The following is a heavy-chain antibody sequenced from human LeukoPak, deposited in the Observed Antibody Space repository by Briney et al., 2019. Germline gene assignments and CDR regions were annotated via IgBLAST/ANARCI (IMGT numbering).Heavy chain of an antibody. J-gene: IGHJ4*02. CDR2: IYHSGST. D-gene: IGHD6-25*01. V-gene: IGHV4-4*02. CDR3: ARRSASSFDY. Sequence: PSETLSLTCAVSGVSISSINWWSWVRQPPGNGLEWIGEIYHSGSTNYNPSLKSRVTITVDKSKNQFSLKLSSATAADTAVYYCARRSASSFDYWGQGTLVTVSS. CDR1: GVSISSINW.